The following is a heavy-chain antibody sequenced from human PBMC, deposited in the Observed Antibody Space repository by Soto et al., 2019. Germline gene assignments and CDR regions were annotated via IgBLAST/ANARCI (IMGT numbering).Heavy chain of an antibody. CDR3: AALYHSGYDGWFDY. Sequence: SETLSLTCTVSGGSISSSSYYWGWIRQPPGKGLECVGSIYYSGSTYYNPSLKSRVTISVDTSKNQFSLKLSSVTAADTAVYYCAALYHSGYDGWFDYWGQGTLVTVSS. CDR2: IYYSGST. J-gene: IGHJ4*02. CDR1: GGSISSSSYY. D-gene: IGHD5-12*01. V-gene: IGHV4-39*01.